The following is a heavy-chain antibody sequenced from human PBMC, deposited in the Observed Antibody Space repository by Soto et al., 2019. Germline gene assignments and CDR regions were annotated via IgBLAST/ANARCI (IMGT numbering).Heavy chain of an antibody. D-gene: IGHD3-9*01. V-gene: IGHV3-7*05. Sequence: VQLVESGGGLVQPGGSLRLSCAASGFTFSSYWMSWVRQAPGKGLEWVANIKQDGSEKYYVDSVKGRFTISRDNAKNSLYLQMNSLRAEDTAVYYCASWLDSYYYYGMDVWGQGTTVTVSS. J-gene: IGHJ6*02. CDR2: IKQDGSEK. CDR3: ASWLDSYYYYGMDV. CDR1: GFTFSSYW.